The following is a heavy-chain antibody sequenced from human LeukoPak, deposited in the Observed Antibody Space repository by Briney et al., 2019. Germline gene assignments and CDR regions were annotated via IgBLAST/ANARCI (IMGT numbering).Heavy chain of an antibody. V-gene: IGHV4-30-4*07. J-gene: IGHJ4*02. CDR2: IYYSGST. CDR1: GGSISSGGYS. Sequence: SETLSPTCAVSGGSISSGGYSWSWIRQPPGKGLEWLGYIYYSGSTYYNPSLKSRVTISVDTSKNQFSLKLSSVTAADTAVYYCARGEIAATGFFDYWGQGTLVTVSS. D-gene: IGHD6-13*01. CDR3: ARGEIAATGFFDY.